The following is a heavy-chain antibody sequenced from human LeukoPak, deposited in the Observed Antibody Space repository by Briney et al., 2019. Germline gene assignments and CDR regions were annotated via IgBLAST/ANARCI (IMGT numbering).Heavy chain of an antibody. D-gene: IGHD3-10*01. CDR3: ARCRFKVVRGVTQDPEFDY. V-gene: IGHV1-8*01. CDR2: MNPNSGNT. CDR1: GYTFTSYD. Sequence: ASVKVSCKASGYTFTSYDINWVRQATGQGLEWMGWMNPNSGNTGYAQKFQGRVTMTRNTSISTAYMELSSLRPEDTAVYYCARCRFKVVRGVTQDPEFDYWGQGTLVTVSS. J-gene: IGHJ4*02.